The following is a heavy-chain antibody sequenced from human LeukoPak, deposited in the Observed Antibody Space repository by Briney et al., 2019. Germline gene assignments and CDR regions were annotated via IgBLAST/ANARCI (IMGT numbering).Heavy chain of an antibody. CDR2: INPNSGGT. V-gene: IGHV1-2*02. CDR1: GYTFTGYY. CDR3: ARDNGEEKFGY. J-gene: IGHJ4*02. Sequence: ASVKVSCKASGYTFTGYYMHWVRQAPGQGLEWMGWINPNSGGTNYAQKFQGRVTITTDESTSTAYMELSSLRSEDTAVYYCARDNGEEKFGYWGQGTLVTVSS. D-gene: IGHD3-16*01.